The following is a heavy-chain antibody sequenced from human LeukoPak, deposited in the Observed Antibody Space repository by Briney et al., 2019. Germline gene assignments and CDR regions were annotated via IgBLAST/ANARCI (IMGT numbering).Heavy chain of an antibody. Sequence: TGGSLRLSCVTSGFIFNDYEMNWVRQAPGKGLEWVSVIYSGGSTYYADSVKGRFTISRDNSKNTLYLQMNSLRAEDTAVYYCARDRSLGYCSGGSCYYDAFDIWGQGTMVTVSS. V-gene: IGHV3-66*01. J-gene: IGHJ3*02. CDR3: ARDRSLGYCSGGSCYYDAFDI. CDR1: GFIFNDYE. D-gene: IGHD2-15*01. CDR2: IYSGGST.